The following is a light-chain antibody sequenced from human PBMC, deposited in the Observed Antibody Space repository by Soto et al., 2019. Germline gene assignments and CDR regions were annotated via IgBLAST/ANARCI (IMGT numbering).Light chain of an antibody. CDR3: QQCYSSYS. Sequence: AIRMTQSPSSLSASAEDTGLSSCRASQDISDYVAWYQHKPGRAPKLLIYGASTLQSGVPPRFSGSGSETEFMLTISRLQSEDFATYYCQQCYSSYSFGQGTKVDIK. V-gene: IGKV1-8*01. J-gene: IGKJ2*03. CDR2: GAS. CDR1: QDISDY.